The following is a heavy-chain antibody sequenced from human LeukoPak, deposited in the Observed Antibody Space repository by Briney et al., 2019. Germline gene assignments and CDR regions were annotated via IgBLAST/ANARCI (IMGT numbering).Heavy chain of an antibody. CDR2: ISGGGGST. CDR3: AKGGGGYLDY. CDR1: GFTFRSYG. V-gene: IGHV3-23*01. Sequence: GGSLRLSCAASGFTFRSYGMNWVRQAPGKGLDWVSGISGGGGSTYYADSVKGRFTISRDNSKNTLYLQMNSLRAEDTAVYYCAKGGGGYLDYWGQGTPVIVS. J-gene: IGHJ4*02. D-gene: IGHD2-15*01.